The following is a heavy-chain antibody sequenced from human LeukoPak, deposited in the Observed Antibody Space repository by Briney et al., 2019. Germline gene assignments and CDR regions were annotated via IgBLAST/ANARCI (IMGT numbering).Heavy chain of an antibody. Sequence: ASVKVSCKDSGGTFSTCTLNWVRQAPGQGLEWMGRIDPLRDIVNYAQKFQGRVTITADKSSNTAYMELASLTSEDTAVYYCARMPSPDGRSSVDYWGQGTLVIVSS. CDR3: ARMPSPDGRSSVDY. V-gene: IGHV1-69*02. CDR1: GGTFSTCT. D-gene: IGHD6-13*01. J-gene: IGHJ4*02. CDR2: IDPLRDIV.